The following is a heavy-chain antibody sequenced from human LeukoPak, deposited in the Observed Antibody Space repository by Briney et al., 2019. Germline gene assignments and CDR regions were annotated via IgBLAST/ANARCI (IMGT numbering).Heavy chain of an antibody. CDR2: INHSGST. CDR3: ARRYEYVDY. V-gene: IGHV4-34*01. J-gene: IGHJ4*02. Sequence: SETLSLTCAVYGGSFSGYYWSWIRQPPGKGLGWIGEINHSGSTNYNPSLKSRVTISVDTSKNQFSLKLSSVTAADTAVYYCARRYEYVDYWGQGTLVTVSS. CDR1: GGSFSGYY. D-gene: IGHD3-16*01.